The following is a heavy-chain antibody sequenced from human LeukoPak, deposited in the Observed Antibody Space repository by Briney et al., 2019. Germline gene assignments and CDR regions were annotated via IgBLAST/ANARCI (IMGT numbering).Heavy chain of an antibody. D-gene: IGHD4-17*01. Sequence: GGSLRLSCAASGFTVSSNYMSWVRQAPGKGLEWVSVIYSGGSTYYADSVKGRFTISRDNSKNTLYLQMNSLRAEDTAVYYCARSRPMTTVDYWGQGTLVTVSS. J-gene: IGHJ4*02. CDR3: ARSRPMTTVDY. CDR1: GFTVSSNY. V-gene: IGHV3-53*01. CDR2: IYSGGST.